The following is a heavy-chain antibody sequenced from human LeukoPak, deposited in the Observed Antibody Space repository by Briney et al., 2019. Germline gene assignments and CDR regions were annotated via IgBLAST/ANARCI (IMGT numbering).Heavy chain of an antibody. CDR2: IYTSGST. CDR1: GGSITSGNYY. Sequence: SETLSLTCTVSGGSITSGNYYWSWIRQPAGKGLEWIGRIYTSGSTNYNPSLKSRVTIAVDTSKNQFSLKLSSVTAADTAVYYCARDRGSWDPYYFDYWGQGTLVTVSS. D-gene: IGHD6-13*01. CDR3: ARDRGSWDPYYFDY. V-gene: IGHV4-61*02. J-gene: IGHJ4*02.